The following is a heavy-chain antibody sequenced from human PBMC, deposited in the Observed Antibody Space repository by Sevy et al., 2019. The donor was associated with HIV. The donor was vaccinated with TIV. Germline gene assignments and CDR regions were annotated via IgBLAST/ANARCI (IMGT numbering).Heavy chain of an antibody. J-gene: IGHJ4*02. CDR1: GFTFTNYG. CDR2: ISNSGANT. D-gene: IGHD6-19*01. V-gene: IGHV3-23*01. Sequence: GGSLRLSCAASGFTFTNYGMHWVRQAPGKGLEWVSGISNSGANTYYADSVMGRFTVSRDNSKNTAYLQLNSLRAEDTAIYYCAKEWTLLSDWYGEFDYWGQGTLVTVSS. CDR3: AKEWTLLSDWYGEFDY.